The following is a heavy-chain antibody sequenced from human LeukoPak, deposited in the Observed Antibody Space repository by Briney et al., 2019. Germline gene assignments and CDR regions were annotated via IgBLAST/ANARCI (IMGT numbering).Heavy chain of an antibody. J-gene: IGHJ4*02. CDR3: ARAVSYKYYDFWSGRRPYFDY. CDR2: MNPNSGNT. D-gene: IGHD3-3*01. CDR1: GYTFTSYD. Sequence: ASVKVSCKASGYTFTSYDINWVRQATGQGLEWMGWMNPNSGNTGYAQKFQGRVTITRNTSISTAYMELSSLRPEDTAVYYCARAVSYKYYDFWSGRRPYFDYWGQGTLVTVSS. V-gene: IGHV1-8*03.